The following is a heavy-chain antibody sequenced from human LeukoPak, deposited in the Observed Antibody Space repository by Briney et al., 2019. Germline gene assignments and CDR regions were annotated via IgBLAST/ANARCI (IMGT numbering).Heavy chain of an antibody. J-gene: IGHJ5*02. CDR1: GYTFTSYD. D-gene: IGHD1-26*01. V-gene: IGHV1-8*03. CDR3: ARGGGRSGSCRP. CDR2: MNANSGNT. Sequence: ASVKVSCKASGYTFTSYDINWVRQATGQAPEWMGWMNANSGNTGYAQKFQGRVTSTRNTSISTDYMELSSLRSEDTAVYYCARGGGRSGSCRPWGQGTLVSVSS.